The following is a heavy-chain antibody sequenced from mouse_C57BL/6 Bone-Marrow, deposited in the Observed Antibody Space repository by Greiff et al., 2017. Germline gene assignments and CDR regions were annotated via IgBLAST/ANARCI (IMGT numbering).Heavy chain of an antibody. CDR2: ITHSGET. Sequence: KLVESGPGLVKPSQSLFLTCSITGFPITSGYYWIWIRTSPGKPLEWMGYITHSGETFYNPSLQSPISITREKSKNQFFLQLNSVTTEDTAMYYCAGDSRGYWYFDVWGTGTTVTVSS. CDR1: GFPITSGYY. V-gene: IGHV12-3*01. J-gene: IGHJ1*03. CDR3: AGDSRGYWYFDV.